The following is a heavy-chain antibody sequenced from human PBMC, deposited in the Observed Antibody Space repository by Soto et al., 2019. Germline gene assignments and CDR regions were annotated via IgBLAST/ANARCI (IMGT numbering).Heavy chain of an antibody. D-gene: IGHD3-10*01. CDR2: IYPADSDT. V-gene: IGHV5-51*01. J-gene: IGHJ4*01. CDR3: ARAAGAAYYIDT. Sequence: PGEALKISCQGSGYSFTTYWIAWVRQMPGKGLEWMGIIYPADSDTTYSPSFPGQVTISADKSTSTAYLQWSSLKASDTAMYYCARAAGAAYYIDTWGQEAVLTVS. CDR1: GYSFTTYW.